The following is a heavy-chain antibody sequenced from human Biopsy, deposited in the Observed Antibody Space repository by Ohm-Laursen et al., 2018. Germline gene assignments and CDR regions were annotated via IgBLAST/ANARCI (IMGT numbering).Heavy chain of an antibody. V-gene: IGHV1-2*02. J-gene: IGHJ1*01. CDR2: INPHSGTT. CDR3: AKGQDLRGGAEYFQH. D-gene: IGHD2-15*01. CDR1: GYTFTGQY. Sequence: RESLRISCKASGYTFTGQYLHWVRQVPGQGLEWMGWINPHSGTTKFAQDFQGRVTMTRDTSITTAYMELRRLRSDDTAVYYCAKGQDLRGGAEYFQHWGQGALVTVSS.